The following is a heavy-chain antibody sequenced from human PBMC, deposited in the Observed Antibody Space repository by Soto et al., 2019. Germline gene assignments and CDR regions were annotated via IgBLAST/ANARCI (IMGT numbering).Heavy chain of an antibody. CDR3: AHRPSYCSGGSCYSGFDY. CDR2: IYWDDDK. V-gene: IGHV2-5*02. CDR1: GFSLSTSGVG. Sequence: QITLKESGPTLVKPTQTLALTCTFSGFSLSTSGVGVGWIRQPPGKALEWLALIYWDDDKRYSPSLKSRLTISKDTSKNQVVLTMTNMDPVDTATYYCAHRPSYCSGGSCYSGFDYWGQGTLVTVSS. D-gene: IGHD2-15*01. J-gene: IGHJ4*02.